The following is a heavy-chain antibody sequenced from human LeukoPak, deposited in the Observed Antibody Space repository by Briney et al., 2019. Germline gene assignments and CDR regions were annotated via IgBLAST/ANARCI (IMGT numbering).Heavy chain of an antibody. CDR2: INPSSGST. J-gene: IGHJ4*02. D-gene: IGHD5-24*01. CDR1: GNTFTNHY. Sequence: ASVKVSCKASGNTFTNHYMHWVRQAPGQGPEWMGMINPSSGSTNYAQEFLGRVTTTRDTSTSTLYMELNSLRSDDTAVYYCAAWRGLSRDWSGPLDDWGQGTLVTVSS. V-gene: IGHV1-46*01. CDR3: AAWRGLSRDWSGPLDD.